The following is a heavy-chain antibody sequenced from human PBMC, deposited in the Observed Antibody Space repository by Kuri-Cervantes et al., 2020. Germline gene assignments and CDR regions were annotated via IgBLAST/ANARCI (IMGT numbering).Heavy chain of an antibody. CDR1: GFTFDDYA. V-gene: IGHV3-9*01. CDR3: AKDYDSSGYYYFDY. Sequence: GGSLRLSCAASGFTFDDYAMHWVRQAPGKGLEWVSGISWNSGSIGYADSVKGRFTISRDNAKNSLYLQMNSLRAEDTALYYCAKDYDSSGYYYFDYWGQGTLVTVSS. J-gene: IGHJ4*02. CDR2: ISWNSGSI. D-gene: IGHD3-22*01.